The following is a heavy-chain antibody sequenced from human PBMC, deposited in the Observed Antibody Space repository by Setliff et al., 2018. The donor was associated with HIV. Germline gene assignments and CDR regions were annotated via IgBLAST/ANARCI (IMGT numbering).Heavy chain of an antibody. V-gene: IGHV4-4*09. CDR1: GVSISGHF. J-gene: IGHJ4*02. CDR2: IYTSGTT. D-gene: IGHD2-8*02. Sequence: SETLSLTFFVSGVSISGHFWGWIRQPPGKGLEWIGYIYTSGTTEYNPSLDSRVTISVDTSWDQFSLNLRSVTAADTALYFCARLIHTGLLYFDYWGLGMLVTVSS. CDR3: ARLIHTGLLYFDY.